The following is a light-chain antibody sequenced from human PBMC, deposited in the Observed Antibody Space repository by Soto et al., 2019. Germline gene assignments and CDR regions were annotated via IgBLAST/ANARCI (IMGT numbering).Light chain of an antibody. Sequence: QSALTQPASVSGSPGQSITISCTGTSSDVGSYNLVSWYQQHPGKPPKLMIYEGSKRPSGVSNRFSGSKSGNTASLTISGLQAEDEAEYYCCSYAGSRVFGGGTKLTVL. CDR1: SSDVGSYNL. CDR3: CSYAGSRV. V-gene: IGLV2-23*01. J-gene: IGLJ3*02. CDR2: EGS.